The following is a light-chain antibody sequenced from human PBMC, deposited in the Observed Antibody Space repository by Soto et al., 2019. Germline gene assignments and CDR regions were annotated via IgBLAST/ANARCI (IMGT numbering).Light chain of an antibody. CDR1: FNDVGGYNY. CDR3: SSYVGNNNLV. Sequence: QSALTQPPSASGSPGQSVTISCTGTFNDVGGYNYVSWYQQHPGKAPKVIIYEVYKRPSGVPDRFSGSKSGKTASLTVLGLQADDEADYYCSSYVGNNNLVFGGGTKVTVL. CDR2: EVY. V-gene: IGLV2-8*01. J-gene: IGLJ3*02.